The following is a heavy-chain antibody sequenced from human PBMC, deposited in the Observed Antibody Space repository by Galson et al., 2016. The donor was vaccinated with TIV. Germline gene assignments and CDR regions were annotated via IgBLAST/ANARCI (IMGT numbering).Heavy chain of an antibody. J-gene: IGHJ3*01. CDR3: STDRLWKDVWDGFGF. V-gene: IGHV3-33*01. Sequence: SLRLSCATSGFSFSHYGMHWVRPAPGKGLEWLAVIRYDDLTTFYADSVKDRFFISRDDSRSTLYLDITSLTIDHTALYYCSTDRLWKDVWDGFGFWGQGTIVTVS. CDR1: GFSFSHYG. CDR2: IRYDDLTT. D-gene: IGHD1-1*01.